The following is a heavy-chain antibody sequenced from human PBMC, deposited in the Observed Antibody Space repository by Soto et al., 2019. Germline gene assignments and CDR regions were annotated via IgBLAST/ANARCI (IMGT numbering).Heavy chain of an antibody. CDR1: GGSISSTNW. CDR2: IYHLGST. V-gene: IGHV4-4*02. CDR3: ARVPYTMVRGVIIRRNYGMHV. Sequence: NPSETLSLTCAVSGGSISSTNWWSWVRQSPGKGLEWIGEIYHLGSTDYNPSLKSRVTISVDTSKNQFSLKLSSVTAVDTAVYYCARVPYTMVRGVIIRRNYGMHVWGQGTTVTVSS. J-gene: IGHJ6*02. D-gene: IGHD3-10*01.